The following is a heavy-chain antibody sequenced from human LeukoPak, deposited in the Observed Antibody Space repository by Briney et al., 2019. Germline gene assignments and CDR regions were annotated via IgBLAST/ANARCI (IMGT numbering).Heavy chain of an antibody. CDR3: ARARGGSSGWYADY. D-gene: IGHD6-19*01. J-gene: IGHJ4*02. CDR1: GYTFTAYY. V-gene: IGHV1-2*04. CDR2: INPNSGGT. Sequence: ASVKVSCKASGYTFTAYYIHWVRQAPGQGLEWMGWINPNSGGTNYTQKFQGWVTMTRDTSISTAYMDLSRLSSDDTAVYYCARARGGSSGWYADYWGQGTLVTASS.